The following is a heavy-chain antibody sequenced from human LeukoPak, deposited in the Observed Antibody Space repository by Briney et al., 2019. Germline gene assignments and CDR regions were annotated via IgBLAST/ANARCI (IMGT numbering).Heavy chain of an antibody. CDR1: GFTFSSYE. CDR2: INSDGSST. D-gene: IGHD4-11*01. J-gene: IGHJ4*02. V-gene: IGHV3-74*01. CDR3: ARVAVTTWDFDY. Sequence: GGSLRLSCAASGFTFSSYEMNWVRQAPGKGLVWVSRINSDGSSTSHADSVKGRFTISRDNAKNTLCLQMNSLRDEDTAVYYCARVAVTTWDFDYWGQGTLVTVSS.